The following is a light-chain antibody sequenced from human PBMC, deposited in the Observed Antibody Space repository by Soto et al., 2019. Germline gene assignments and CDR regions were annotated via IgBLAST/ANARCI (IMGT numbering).Light chain of an antibody. V-gene: IGLV2-18*02. CDR1: STDFVGYNR. CDR3: SSYSSSSTPCV. Sequence: QSVLTQPPSVSGSPGQSVTISCTGTSTDFVGYNRVSWYQQPPGTAPKLMIYEVSKRPSGVPDRFSGSKSGNTASLTISGLQAADEAEYYCSSYSSSSTPCVFGTGTKVTVL. CDR2: EVS. J-gene: IGLJ1*01.